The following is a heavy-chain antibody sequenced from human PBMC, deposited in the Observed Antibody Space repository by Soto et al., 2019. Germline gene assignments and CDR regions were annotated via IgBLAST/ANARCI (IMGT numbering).Heavy chain of an antibody. CDR2: VFHTGNT. V-gene: IGHV4-4*02. J-gene: IGHJ4*02. CDR3: ARKAWVRFDY. D-gene: IGHD7-27*01. CDR1: GDSMTRSVW. Sequence: SETLSLTCTVSGDSMTRSVWWTWVRQTPGKGLEWIGEVFHTGNTNYNPSLKSRVTMSVDKSTNEFSLKVTSVTAADTAIYYCARKAWVRFDYWGQGALVTGS.